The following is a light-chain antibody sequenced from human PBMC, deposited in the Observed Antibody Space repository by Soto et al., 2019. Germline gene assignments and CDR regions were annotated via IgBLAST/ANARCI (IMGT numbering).Light chain of an antibody. CDR1: QSIPSW. CDR2: DVS. J-gene: IGKJ1*01. Sequence: DIRMTQSPSTLSASVGDRVAITCRASQSIPSWLAWYQQKPGKAPKLLISDVSTLESGVPSRFTGSGSGTEFTLTINSLQPDDFATYYCQQYSVYWTFGQGTKV. V-gene: IGKV1-5*01. CDR3: QQYSVYWT.